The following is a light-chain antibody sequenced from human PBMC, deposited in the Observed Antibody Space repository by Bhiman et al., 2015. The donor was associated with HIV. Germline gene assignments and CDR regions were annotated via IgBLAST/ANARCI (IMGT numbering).Light chain of an antibody. CDR2: RDS. CDR3: CSYANVGSSSFV. CDR1: KLSNQY. Sequence: SYDLTQPPSVPVSAGQTATITCSGDKLSNQYVSWYQQKSGQSPVMVIYRDSQRPSGISDRFSGSKSGNTASLTISGLQAEDEADYYCCSYANVGSSSFVFGGGTKLTV. V-gene: IGLV3-1*01. J-gene: IGLJ2*01.